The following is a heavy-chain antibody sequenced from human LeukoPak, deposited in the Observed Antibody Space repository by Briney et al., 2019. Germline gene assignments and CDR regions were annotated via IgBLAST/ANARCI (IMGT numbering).Heavy chain of an antibody. J-gene: IGHJ4*02. CDR2: ISSSSSSI. V-gene: IGHV3-48*01. CDR1: GFTFSSYS. Sequence: GGSLRLSCAASGFTFSSYSMNWVRQAPGKGLEWVSYISSSSSSIYYADSVKGRFTISRDNAKNSLYLQMNSLRAEDTAVYYCARDEPHTGTDYWGQETLVTVSS. CDR3: ARDEPHTGTDY. D-gene: IGHD4-17*01.